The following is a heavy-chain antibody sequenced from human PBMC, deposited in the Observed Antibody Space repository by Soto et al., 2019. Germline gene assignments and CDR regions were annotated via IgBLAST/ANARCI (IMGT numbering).Heavy chain of an antibody. CDR1: GFTFSSYA. Sequence: EVQLLESGGGLVQPGGSLRLSCAASGFTFSSYAMSWVRQAPGKGLEWVSAISGSGGSTYYADSVKGRFTISRDNSKNTLYLQMNSLRAEDTAVYYCAKTPSNYDILTGRYSGGYYYYMDVWGKGTTVTVSS. J-gene: IGHJ6*03. D-gene: IGHD3-9*01. V-gene: IGHV3-23*01. CDR3: AKTPSNYDILTGRYSGGYYYYMDV. CDR2: ISGSGGST.